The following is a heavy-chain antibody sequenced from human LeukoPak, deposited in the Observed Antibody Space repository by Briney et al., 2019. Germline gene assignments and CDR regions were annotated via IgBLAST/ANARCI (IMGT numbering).Heavy chain of an antibody. Sequence: SETLSLICAVYGGSFSGYYWSWIRQPPGKGLEWIGEINHSGSTNYNPSLKSRVTISVDTSKNRFSLKLSSVTAADTAVYYCASGDSSSPFDYWGQGTLVTVSS. CDR2: INHSGST. CDR1: GGSFSGYY. V-gene: IGHV4-34*01. J-gene: IGHJ4*02. CDR3: ASGDSSSPFDY. D-gene: IGHD6-6*01.